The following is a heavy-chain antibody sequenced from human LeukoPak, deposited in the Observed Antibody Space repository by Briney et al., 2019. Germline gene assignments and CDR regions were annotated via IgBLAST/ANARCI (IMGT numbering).Heavy chain of an antibody. CDR1: GFTFSSYG. CDR2: ISSNGGST. D-gene: IGHD2-2*01. Sequence: GGSLRLSCAASGFTFSSYGMHWVRQAPGKGLEYVSAISSNGGSTYYADSVKGRFTISRDNSKNTLYLQMGSLRAEDMAVYYCARVGCSGTSCYLDYWGQGTLVTVSS. CDR3: ARVGCSGTSCYLDY. J-gene: IGHJ4*02. V-gene: IGHV3-64*02.